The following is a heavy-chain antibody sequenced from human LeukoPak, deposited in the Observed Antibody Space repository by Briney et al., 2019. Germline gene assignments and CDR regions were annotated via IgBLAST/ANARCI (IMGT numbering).Heavy chain of an antibody. CDR3: ARGPIAAAGDY. D-gene: IGHD6-13*01. CDR1: GYTFTNYG. J-gene: IGHJ4*02. Sequence: GASVKVSCKASGYTFTNYGIIWVRQAPGQGLEWMGWINANNGDTNYAQNLQGRVTMTRDTSTSTAYMEVRSLRSDDTAVYYCARGPIAAAGDYWGQGTLVTVSS. V-gene: IGHV1-18*01. CDR2: INANNGDT.